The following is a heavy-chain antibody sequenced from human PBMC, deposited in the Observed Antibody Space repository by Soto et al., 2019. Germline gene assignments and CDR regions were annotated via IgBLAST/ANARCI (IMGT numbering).Heavy chain of an antibody. D-gene: IGHD6-13*01. CDR1: GYTFTSYG. CDR3: ARDRSSSWYSLYGMDV. CDR2: ISAYNGNT. Sequence: GASVKVSCKASGYTFTSYGISWVRQAPGQGLEWMGWISAYNGNTNYAQKLQGRVTMTTDTSTSTAYMELRSLRSDDTAVYYCARDRSSSWYSLYGMDVWGQGTTVTFSS. J-gene: IGHJ6*02. V-gene: IGHV1-18*01.